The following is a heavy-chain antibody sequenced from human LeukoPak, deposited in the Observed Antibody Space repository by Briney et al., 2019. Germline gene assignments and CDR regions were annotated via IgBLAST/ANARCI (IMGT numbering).Heavy chain of an antibody. CDR1: GFTFSSCW. J-gene: IGHJ6*02. Sequence: GGSLRLSCAASGFTFSSCWMSWVGQAPGKGLEWVANIKGDGSDNHYVDSVRGRFTISRDNAKNSLYLQTNSLRAEDTAVYYCARDRYYYGSGRRYGMDVWGQGTTVTVSS. V-gene: IGHV3-7*01. D-gene: IGHD3-10*01. CDR2: IKGDGSDN. CDR3: ARDRYYYGSGRRYGMDV.